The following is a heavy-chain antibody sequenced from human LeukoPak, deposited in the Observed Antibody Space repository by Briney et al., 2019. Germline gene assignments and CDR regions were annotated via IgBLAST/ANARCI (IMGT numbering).Heavy chain of an antibody. CDR2: IIPIFGTA. CDR1: GGTFSSYA. V-gene: IGHV1-69*05. J-gene: IGHJ6*03. Sequence: SVKVSCKASGGTFSSYAISWVRQAPGQGLEWMGRIIPIFGTANYAQKFQGRVTITTDESTSTAYMELSSLRSEDTAVYYCAKLPVDDQGISYYYYYYMDVWGKGTTVTVSS. CDR3: AKLPVDDQGISYYYYYYMDV. D-gene: IGHD2-15*01.